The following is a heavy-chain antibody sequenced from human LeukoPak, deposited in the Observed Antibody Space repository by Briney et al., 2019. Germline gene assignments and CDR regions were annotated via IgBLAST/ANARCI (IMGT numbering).Heavy chain of an antibody. CDR1: GFSFSTYY. CDR3: TRDYSNFGRFDP. Sequence: GGSLRLSCAASGFSFSTYYVNWVRQAPGKGLEWVSCISSSSTYIYYADSVKGRFTISRDNSKSTLYLQMNSLRAEDTAVYYCTRDYSNFGRFDPWGQGTLVTVSS. CDR2: ISSSSTYI. V-gene: IGHV3-21*01. D-gene: IGHD4-11*01. J-gene: IGHJ5*02.